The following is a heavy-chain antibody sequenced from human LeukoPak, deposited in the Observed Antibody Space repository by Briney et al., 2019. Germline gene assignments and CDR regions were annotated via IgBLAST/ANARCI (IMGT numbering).Heavy chain of an antibody. CDR1: GGTFSSYA. CDR2: IIPIFGTA. J-gene: IGHJ5*02. CDR3: ARDAQPGANWFDP. V-gene: IGHV1-69*05. Sequence: ASVKVSCKASGGTFSSYAISWVRQAPGQGLEWMGGIIPIFGTANYAQKFQGRDTITTDESTSTAYMELSSLRSEDTAVYYCARDAQPGANWFDPWGQGTLDTVSS. D-gene: IGHD1-14*01.